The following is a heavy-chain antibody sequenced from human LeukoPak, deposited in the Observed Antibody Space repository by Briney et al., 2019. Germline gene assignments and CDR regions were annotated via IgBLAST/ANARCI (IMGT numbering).Heavy chain of an antibody. CDR1: GGSISSSSYL. CDR3: AREDPDRKIDY. J-gene: IGHJ4*02. Sequence: SETLSLTCTVSGGSISSSSYLWGWIRQPPGKGLEWIGSMYYSGSAYYNPSLKSRVTISVDTSKNQFSLKLSSVTAADTAVYYCAREDPDRKIDYWGQGTLVTVSS. CDR2: MYYSGSA. D-gene: IGHD1-14*01. V-gene: IGHV4-39*07.